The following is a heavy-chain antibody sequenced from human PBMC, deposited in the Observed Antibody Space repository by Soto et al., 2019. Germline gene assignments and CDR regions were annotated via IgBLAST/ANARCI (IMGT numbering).Heavy chain of an antibody. CDR2: ITPLFDTT. CDR3: ARYPSSLNNWFDP. CDR1: GGTFSNYA. J-gene: IGHJ5*02. Sequence: QIHLVQSGAEVKKPGSSVNISCKASGGTFSNYAISWVRQAPGQGLEWMGGITPLFDTTNYAQKFQGRLTITADTSTSTAYMELSGLRYVATPMYSCARYPSSLNNWFDPWGQGTLVTVSS. D-gene: IGHD3-9*01. V-gene: IGHV1-69*06.